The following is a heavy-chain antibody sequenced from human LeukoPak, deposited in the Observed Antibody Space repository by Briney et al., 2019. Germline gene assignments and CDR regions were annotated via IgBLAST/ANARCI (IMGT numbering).Heavy chain of an antibody. J-gene: IGHJ2*01. V-gene: IGHV1-46*01. CDR1: GYTFTSYY. CDR3: ARDFYDSSGYYGDYWYFDL. Sequence: EASVKVSCKASGYTFTSYYMHWVRQAPGQGLEWMGIINPSGGSTSYAQKFQGRVTMTRDTSTSTVYMELSSLRSEDTAVYCCARDFYDSSGYYGDYWYFDLWGRGTLVTVSS. D-gene: IGHD3-22*01. CDR2: INPSGGST.